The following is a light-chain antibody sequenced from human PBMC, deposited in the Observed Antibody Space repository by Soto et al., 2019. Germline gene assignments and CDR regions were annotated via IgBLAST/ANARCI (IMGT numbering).Light chain of an antibody. Sequence: EIVLTQSPGTLSLSPGERVTLSCRVSQSVSSSYLAWYQQKPGQAPRLLIFGASNRATGIPDRFSGSGSGTDFTLTIRRLEAEDFAVYFCQQYGSSPWTFGQGTKVEIK. J-gene: IGKJ1*01. CDR3: QQYGSSPWT. CDR1: QSVSSSY. CDR2: GAS. V-gene: IGKV3-20*01.